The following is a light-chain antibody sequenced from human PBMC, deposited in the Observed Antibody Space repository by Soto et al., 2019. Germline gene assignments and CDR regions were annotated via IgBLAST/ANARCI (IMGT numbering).Light chain of an antibody. Sequence: DAKIPHPLSTLSESVGDRFTITSRASQTFINWLAWYQQGPGKAPTFLIYKTSTLETGVPSRFSGSGSGTDFTLTISGLQPEDFAIYYCQQYNTYPWTFGQGTRVES. CDR1: QTFINW. V-gene: IGKV1-5*03. CDR2: KTS. CDR3: QQYNTYPWT. J-gene: IGKJ1*01.